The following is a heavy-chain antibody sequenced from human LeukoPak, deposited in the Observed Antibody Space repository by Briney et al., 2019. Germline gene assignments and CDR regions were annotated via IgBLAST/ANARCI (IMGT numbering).Heavy chain of an antibody. CDR2: IIPIFGTA. V-gene: IGHV1-69*13. CDR3: AREALEWLVRSLGYYYYGMDV. CDR1: GYTFTSYG. J-gene: IGHJ6*02. Sequence: SVKVSCKASGYTFTSYGISWVRQASGQGLEWMGGIIPIFGTANYAQKFQGRVTITADESTSTAYMELSSLRSEDTAVYYCAREALEWLVRSLGYYYYGMDVWGQGTTVTVSS. D-gene: IGHD6-19*01.